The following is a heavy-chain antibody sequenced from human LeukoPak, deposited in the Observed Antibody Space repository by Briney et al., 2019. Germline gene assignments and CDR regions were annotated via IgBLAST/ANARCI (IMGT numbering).Heavy chain of an antibody. D-gene: IGHD3-22*01. CDR3: ARDYYYDSSGYYYRHAFDI. Sequence: PVGSLRLSCAASGFTVSSNYMSWVRQAPGKGLEWVSVIYSGGSTYYADSVKGRFTISRDNSKNTLYLQMNSLRAEDTAVYYCARDYYYDSSGYYYRHAFDIWGQGTMVTVSS. V-gene: IGHV3-53*01. J-gene: IGHJ3*02. CDR2: IYSGGST. CDR1: GFTVSSNY.